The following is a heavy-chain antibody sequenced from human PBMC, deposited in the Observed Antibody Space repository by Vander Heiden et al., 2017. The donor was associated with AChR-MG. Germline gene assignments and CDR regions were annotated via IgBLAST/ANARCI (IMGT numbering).Heavy chain of an antibody. Sequence: QVQLVQSGAEVKKPGSSVKVSCKASGGTFSSYAISWVRQAPGQRLEWMGGIIPIFGTANDAQKFQGRVTITADESTSTAYMELSSLRSEDTAVYYCARSPSREVVTATRFDYWGQGTLVTVSS. CDR2: IIPIFGTA. J-gene: IGHJ4*02. V-gene: IGHV1-69*01. CDR1: GGTFSSYA. CDR3: ARSPSREVVTATRFDY. D-gene: IGHD2-21*02.